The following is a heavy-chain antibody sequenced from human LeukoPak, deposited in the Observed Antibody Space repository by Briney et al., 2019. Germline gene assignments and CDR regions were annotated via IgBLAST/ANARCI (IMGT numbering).Heavy chain of an antibody. CDR1: GGSFSGYY. J-gene: IGHJ4*02. Sequence: PSETLSLTCAVYGGSFSGYYWSWIRQPPGKGLEWIGYIYYSGSTNYNPSLKSRVTISVDTSKNQFSLKLSSVTAADTAVYYCARAGQYYYDSSGYPYWGQGTLVTVSS. V-gene: IGHV4-34*01. D-gene: IGHD3-22*01. CDR3: ARAGQYYYDSSGYPY. CDR2: IYYSGST.